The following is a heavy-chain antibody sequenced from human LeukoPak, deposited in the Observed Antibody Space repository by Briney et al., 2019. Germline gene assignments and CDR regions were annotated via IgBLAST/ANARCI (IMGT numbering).Heavy chain of an antibody. CDR3: ASSSLRGSDAFDI. J-gene: IGHJ3*02. CDR2: TYYRSKWYN. Sequence: SQTLSLTCAISGDSVSSNSAAWNWIRQSPSRGLEWLGRTYYRSKWYNDYTVSVKSRIIINPDTYKNQFSLQLNSVTPEDTAVCYCASSSLRGSDAFDIWGQGTMVTVSS. D-gene: IGHD3-16*01. CDR1: GDSVSSNSAA. V-gene: IGHV6-1*01.